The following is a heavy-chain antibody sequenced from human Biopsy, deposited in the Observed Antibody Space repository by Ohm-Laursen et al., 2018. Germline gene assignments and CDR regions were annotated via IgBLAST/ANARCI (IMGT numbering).Heavy chain of an antibody. J-gene: IGHJ6*02. Sequence: GTLSLTCTVSGDSVTKYYWSWIRQPPGKGLEWIGHIYYSVMTNYNPSLQSRVSISVDTPRNQVSLTLSSVTAADTAVYYCARDSGILNYGNFKYYHYYGMDVRGQGTKVTVSS. CDR1: GDSVTKYY. V-gene: IGHV4-59*02. D-gene: IGHD4-11*01. CDR2: IYYSVMT. CDR3: ARDSGILNYGNFKYYHYYGMDV.